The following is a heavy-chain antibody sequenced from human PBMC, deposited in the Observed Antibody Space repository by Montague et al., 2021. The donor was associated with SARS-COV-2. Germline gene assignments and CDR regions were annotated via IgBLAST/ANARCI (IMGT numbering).Heavy chain of an antibody. J-gene: IGHJ4*02. CDR3: AKGVEVDY. Sequence: SLRLSCAASGFTLSRYAVSWVRQAPWKGLEWVSAHSGSDGSPYYSYSVKVRFTISRDNSKNTLYLQLNSLRAEDTAVYYCAKGVEVDYWGQGTLVTVSS. CDR2: HSGSDGSP. V-gene: IGHV3-23*01. CDR1: GFTLSRYA.